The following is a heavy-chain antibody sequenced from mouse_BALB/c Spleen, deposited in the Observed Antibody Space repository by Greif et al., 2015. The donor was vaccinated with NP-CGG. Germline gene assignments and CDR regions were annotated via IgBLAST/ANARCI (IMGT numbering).Heavy chain of an antibody. V-gene: IGHV1-20*02. CDR1: GYSFTGYF. CDR2: INPYNGDT. CDR3: ARSTMITTGFDY. Sequence: VQLQQSGPELVKPGASVKISCKASGYSFTGYFMNWVMQSHGKSLEWIGRINPYNGDTFYKQKFRGKATLTVDKSSSTAHMELRSLSSEYSAVYYCARSTMITTGFDYWGQGTTLTVSS. D-gene: IGHD2-4*01. J-gene: IGHJ2*01.